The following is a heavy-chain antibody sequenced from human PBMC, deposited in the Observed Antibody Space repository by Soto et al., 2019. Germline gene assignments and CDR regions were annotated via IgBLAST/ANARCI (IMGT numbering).Heavy chain of an antibody. CDR1: GGSFSGYY. D-gene: IGHD6-6*01. CDR3: ARGLEQVGVAARPGYYYYGMDV. Sequence: SETLSLTCAVYGGSFSGYYWSWIRQPPGKGLEWIGEINHSGSTNYNPSLKSRVTISVDTSKNQFSLKLSSVTAADTAVYYCARGLEQVGVAARPGYYYYGMDVWGQGTTVTVSS. V-gene: IGHV4-34*01. CDR2: INHSGST. J-gene: IGHJ6*02.